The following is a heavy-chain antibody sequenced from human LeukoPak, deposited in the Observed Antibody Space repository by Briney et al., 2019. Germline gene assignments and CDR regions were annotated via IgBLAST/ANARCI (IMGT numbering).Heavy chain of an antibody. J-gene: IGHJ4*02. CDR2: ISGSGGST. D-gene: IGHD6-13*01. CDR1: GFTFSSYA. CDR3: ARKIGFSSSWYYGRHYFDY. V-gene: IGHV3-23*01. Sequence: PGGSLRLSCAAPGFTFSSYAMSWVRQAPGKGLEWVSAISGSGGSTYYADSVKGRFTISRDNSKNTLYLQMNSLRAEDTAVYYCARKIGFSSSWYYGRHYFDYWGQGTLVTVSS.